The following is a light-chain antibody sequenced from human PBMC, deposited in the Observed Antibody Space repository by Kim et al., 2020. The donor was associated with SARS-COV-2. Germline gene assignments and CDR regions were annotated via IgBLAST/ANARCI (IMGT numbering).Light chain of an antibody. V-gene: IGKV3-20*01. CDR2: GAS. Sequence: EIVLTQSPGTLSLSPGERATLSCRASESVSSSYLAWYQQKPGQAPRLLIYGASTRATGIPGRFSGGGSGTDFTLTISRLEPEDFAVYFCQQYDGSPYTFGHGTKLEI. J-gene: IGKJ2*01. CDR3: QQYDGSPYT. CDR1: ESVSSSY.